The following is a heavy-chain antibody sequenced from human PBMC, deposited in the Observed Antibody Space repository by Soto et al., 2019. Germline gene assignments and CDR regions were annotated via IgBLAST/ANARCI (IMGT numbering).Heavy chain of an antibody. CDR3: ARSLYSGSYTNWFDP. Sequence: LSLTCTVSGGSISSYYWSWIRQPPGKGLEYIGYIYYSGSTNYNPSLKSRVTISVDTSKKQFSLKLSSVTAADTAVYYCARSLYSGSYTNWFDPWGQGTLVTVSS. CDR1: GGSISSYY. J-gene: IGHJ5*02. D-gene: IGHD1-26*01. CDR2: IYYSGST. V-gene: IGHV4-59*01.